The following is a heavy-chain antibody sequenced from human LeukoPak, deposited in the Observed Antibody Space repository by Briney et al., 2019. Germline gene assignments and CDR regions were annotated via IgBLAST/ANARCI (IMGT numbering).Heavy chain of an antibody. J-gene: IGHJ5*02. CDR3: ARRGRYFDYNWFDP. Sequence: PSETLSLTCAVYGGSFSGYYWSWIRQPPGKGLEWIGEINHSGSTNYNPSLKSRVTISVDTSKNQFSLKLSSVTAADTAVYYCARRGRYFDYNWFDPWGQGTLVTVSS. D-gene: IGHD3-9*01. CDR2: INHSGST. CDR1: GGSFSGYY. V-gene: IGHV4-34*01.